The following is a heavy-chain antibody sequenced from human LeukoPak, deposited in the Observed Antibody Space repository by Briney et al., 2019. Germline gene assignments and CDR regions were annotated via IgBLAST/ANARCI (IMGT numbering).Heavy chain of an antibody. CDR2: IYYSGST. CDR1: GGSISSGNYY. V-gene: IGHV4-31*02. Sequence: SQTLSLTCTVSGGSISSGNYYWSWIRQHPGKGLEWIAYIYYSGSTYYNPSLKSRVTISLDTSKNQFSLKLSSVTAADTAVYYCARGGYYYDSSGYGYWGQGTLVTVSS. J-gene: IGHJ4*02. CDR3: ARGGYYYDSSGYGY. D-gene: IGHD3-22*01.